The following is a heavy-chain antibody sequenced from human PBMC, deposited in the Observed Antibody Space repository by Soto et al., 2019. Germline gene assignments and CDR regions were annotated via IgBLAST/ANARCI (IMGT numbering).Heavy chain of an antibody. CDR1: GGSISSGGYY. J-gene: IGHJ5*02. Sequence: QVQLQESGPGLVKPSQTLSLTCTVSGGSISSGGYYWNWIRQHPGKGLEWIGYIYYIGSTYYNPSXKXRVTISLDTSRNQFSLKLSSVTAADTAVYYCARSVFPWGQGTQVTVSS. V-gene: IGHV4-31*03. CDR2: IYYIGST. CDR3: ARSVFP.